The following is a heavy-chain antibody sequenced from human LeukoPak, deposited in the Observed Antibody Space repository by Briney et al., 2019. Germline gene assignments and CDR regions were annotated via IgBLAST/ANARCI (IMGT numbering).Heavy chain of an antibody. J-gene: IGHJ4*02. D-gene: IGHD3-22*01. CDR3: ARGGGGILDSSGYYYKN. CDR2: ISAYNGNT. CDR1: GYTFTSYG. Sequence: ASVKVSCKASGYTFTSYGISWVRQAPGQGLEWVGWISAYNGNTNYAQKLQGRVTMTTDTSTSTAYMELRSLRSDDTAVYYCARGGGGILDSSGYYYKNWGQGTLVTVSS. V-gene: IGHV1-18*01.